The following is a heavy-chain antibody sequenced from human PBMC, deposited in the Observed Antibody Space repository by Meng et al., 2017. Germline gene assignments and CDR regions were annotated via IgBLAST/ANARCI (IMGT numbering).Heavy chain of an antibody. D-gene: IGHD3-3*01. CDR1: GGTFISHA. V-gene: IGHV1-69*06. CDR3: ARVHHHEYYDFWSGYYRGAFDI. Sequence: SVKVSCKASGGTFISHAISWVRQAPGQGLEWMGGIIPIFGTANYAQKFQGRVTITADKSTSTAYMELSSLRSEDTAVFYCARVHHHEYYDFWSGYYRGAFDIWGQGTMVTVSS. J-gene: IGHJ3*02. CDR2: IIPIFGTA.